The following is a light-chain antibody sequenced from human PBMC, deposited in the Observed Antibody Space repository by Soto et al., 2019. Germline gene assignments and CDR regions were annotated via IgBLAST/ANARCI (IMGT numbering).Light chain of an antibody. J-gene: IGLJ1*01. CDR1: SSNIGAGYD. V-gene: IGLV1-40*01. CDR2: GNS. CDR3: PSYDSSLISYV. Sequence: QSVLTQPPSVSGAPGQRVTISCTGSSSNIGAGYDVHWYQQLPGTAPKLLIYGNSNRPSGVPDRFSGSKSGTSASLAITGLQAEDEADYYCPSYDSSLISYVFGTGTKLTVL.